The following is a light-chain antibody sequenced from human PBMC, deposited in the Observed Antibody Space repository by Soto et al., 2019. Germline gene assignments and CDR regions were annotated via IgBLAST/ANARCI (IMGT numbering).Light chain of an antibody. CDR2: GAS. V-gene: IGKV1D-12*01. Sequence: DIQMTQSPASVSASVGDRVTMSCRASQGVSTWLAWYQQKPGKAPKVLIYGASGLQSGVPSRFSGSGSGTDFTLTISSLEPEDVATYFCQQANSFPLTFGGGTRVEIK. CDR3: QQANSFPLT. CDR1: QGVSTW. J-gene: IGKJ4*01.